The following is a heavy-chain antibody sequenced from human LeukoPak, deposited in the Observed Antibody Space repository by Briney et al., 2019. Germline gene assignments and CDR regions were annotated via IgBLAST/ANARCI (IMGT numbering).Heavy chain of an antibody. V-gene: IGHV3-30*04. D-gene: IGHD2-21*02. J-gene: IGHJ3*02. CDR2: ISYDGSNK. CDR3: ARDAAPPYCGGDCYSWAFDI. CDR1: GFTFSSYA. Sequence: GRSLRLSCAASGFTFSSYAMHWVRLAPGKGLEWVAVISYDGSNKYYADPVKGRFTISRDNSKNTLYLQMNSLRAEDTAVYYCARDAAPPYCGGDCYSWAFDIWGQGTMVTVSS.